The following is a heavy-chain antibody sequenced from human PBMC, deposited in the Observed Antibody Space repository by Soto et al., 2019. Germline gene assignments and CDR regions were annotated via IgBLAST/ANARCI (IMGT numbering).Heavy chain of an antibody. V-gene: IGHV1-18*01. CDR2: TSAYTLNT. Sequence: QVHLVQSGGEVKKPGASVKVSCKASGYTFTNYGVAWVRQAPGQGLEWMGWTSAYTLNTNYAQKFQGRVTVTTDTSTSTAYMELRSLRPDDTAVYYCARADHGRAPRGDNWFDPWGQGTLVTVSS. J-gene: IGHJ5*02. D-gene: IGHD4-17*01. CDR3: ARADHGRAPRGDNWFDP. CDR1: GYTFTNYG.